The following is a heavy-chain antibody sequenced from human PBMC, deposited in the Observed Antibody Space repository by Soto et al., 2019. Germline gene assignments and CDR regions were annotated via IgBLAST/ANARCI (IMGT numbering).Heavy chain of an antibody. D-gene: IGHD2-2*01. Sequence: SWGSLSLSCASSGFTFISYSMSWVRQAPGKGLEWVSYISSSSSTIYYADSVKGRFAISRDNAKNSLYLHMNSLRDEDTAVYYCARGTSHPDYWGQGTLVTVSS. V-gene: IGHV3-48*02. CDR2: ISSSSSTI. J-gene: IGHJ4*02. CDR1: GFTFISYS. CDR3: ARGTSHPDY.